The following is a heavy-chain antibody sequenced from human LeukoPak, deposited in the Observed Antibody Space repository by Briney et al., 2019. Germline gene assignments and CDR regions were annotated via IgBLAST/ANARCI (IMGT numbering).Heavy chain of an antibody. V-gene: IGHV4-4*02. Sequence: SETLSLTCAVSGGSISSSNWWSWVRQPPGKGLEWIGEIYHSGSTNYNPSLKSRVTISVDKSKNQFSLSLTSVTAADTAFYYCARAAAVTGQFEFWGQGTLVTVSS. J-gene: IGHJ4*02. CDR3: ARAAAVTGQFEF. CDR2: IYHSGST. CDR1: GGSISSSNW. D-gene: IGHD6-19*01.